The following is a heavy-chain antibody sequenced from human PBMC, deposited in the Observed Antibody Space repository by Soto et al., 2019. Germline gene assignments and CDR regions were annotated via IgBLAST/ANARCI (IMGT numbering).Heavy chain of an antibody. Sequence: QVQLVQSAAEVKKPGSSVKVSCKASGGTFSSYIISWVRQAPGQGLEWMGRIIPIVGIANYAQRFQGRVTITADKSTSTAYMEMSSLRSEDTAVYYCARGGVAGFDPWGQGTLVTVSS. CDR1: GGTFSSYI. J-gene: IGHJ5*02. V-gene: IGHV1-69*02. CDR3: ARGGVAGFDP. D-gene: IGHD6-19*01. CDR2: IIPIVGIA.